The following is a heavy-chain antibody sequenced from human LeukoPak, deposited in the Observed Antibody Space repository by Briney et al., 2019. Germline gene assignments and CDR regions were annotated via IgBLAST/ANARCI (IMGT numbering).Heavy chain of an antibody. CDR3: ANDVDTAMVHDY. CDR1: GFTSSSYW. CDR2: IKQDGSEK. Sequence: GGSLRLSCAASGFTSSSYWMSWVRQAPGKGLEWVANIKQDGSEKYYVDSVKGRFTISRDNAKNSLYLQMNSLRAEDTAVYYCANDVDTAMVHDYWGQGTLVTVSS. V-gene: IGHV3-7*01. D-gene: IGHD5-18*01. J-gene: IGHJ4*02.